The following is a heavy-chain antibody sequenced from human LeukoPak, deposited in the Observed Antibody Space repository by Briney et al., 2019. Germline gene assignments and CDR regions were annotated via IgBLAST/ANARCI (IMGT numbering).Heavy chain of an antibody. CDR1: GGTFSSYA. V-gene: IGHV1-69*05. J-gene: IGHJ3*02. Sequence: ASVKVSCKASGGTFSSYAISWVRQAPGQGLEWMGRIIPIFGTANYAQKFQGRVTITTDESTSTAYMELSSLRSEDTAVYYCARGPKGDAFDIWGQETMVTVSS. CDR3: ARGPKGDAFDI. CDR2: IIPIFGTA.